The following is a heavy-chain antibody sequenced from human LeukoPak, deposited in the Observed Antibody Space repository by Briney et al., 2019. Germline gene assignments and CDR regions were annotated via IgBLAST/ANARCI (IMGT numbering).Heavy chain of an antibody. CDR3: TRGAPVGSSREFDY. CDR1: GDTVSSTRAA. V-gene: IGHV6-1*01. Sequence: SQTLSLTCAIPGDTVSSTRAAWNWIRLSPSRGLEWLGRTYYRSKWYNDYAVSVESRITIKPDTSKNQFSLQLNSVTPEDTAVYYCTRGAPVGSSREFDYWGQGTLVTVSS. J-gene: IGHJ4*02. CDR2: TYYRSKWYN. D-gene: IGHD5-24*01.